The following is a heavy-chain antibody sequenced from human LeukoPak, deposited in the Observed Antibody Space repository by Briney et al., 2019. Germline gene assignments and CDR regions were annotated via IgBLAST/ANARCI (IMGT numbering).Heavy chain of an antibody. D-gene: IGHD5-18*01. CDR1: GFTFSSHG. CDR2: ISGSGGST. V-gene: IGHV3-23*01. Sequence: GGSLRLSCAASGFTFSSHGMSWVRQAPGKGLEWVSAISGSGGSTYYVDSVKGRFTISRDNPKSTLDLQMNSLRGEDTAVYYCAKSWRGRGYWYGYGPSEYYYYMDVWGKGTTVTISS. CDR3: AKSWRGRGYWYGYGPSEYYYYMDV. J-gene: IGHJ6*03.